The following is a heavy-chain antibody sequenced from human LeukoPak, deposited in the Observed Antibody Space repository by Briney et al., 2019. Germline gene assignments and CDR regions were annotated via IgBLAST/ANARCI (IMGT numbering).Heavy chain of an antibody. J-gene: IGHJ4*02. D-gene: IGHD3-9*01. V-gene: IGHV1-2*02. CDR3: ARGAPHYDILTGYYFDKGGSDY. CDR2: INPNSGGT. CDR1: GYTFTGHY. Sequence: ASVKVSCKASGYTFTGHYMHWVRQAPGQGVEWMGWINPNSGGTNYAQKFQGRVTMTRDTSISTAYMELSRLRSDDTAVYYCARGAPHYDILTGYYFDKGGSDYWGQGTLVTVSS.